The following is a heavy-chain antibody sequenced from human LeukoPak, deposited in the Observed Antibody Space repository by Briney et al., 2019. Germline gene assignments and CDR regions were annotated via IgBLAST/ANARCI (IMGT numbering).Heavy chain of an antibody. Sequence: GGSLRLSCAASGFTFSSYAMGWVRQPPGKGLEWVSGISSGGCSTYYTDSMKGRFTISRDNSKNTLYLQMNSLTAEDTALYYCANARGTSSSYFDLWGRGTLVTVSS. D-gene: IGHD6-6*01. J-gene: IGHJ2*01. CDR3: ANARGTSSSYFDL. CDR2: ISSGGCST. CDR1: GFTFSSYA. V-gene: IGHV3-23*01.